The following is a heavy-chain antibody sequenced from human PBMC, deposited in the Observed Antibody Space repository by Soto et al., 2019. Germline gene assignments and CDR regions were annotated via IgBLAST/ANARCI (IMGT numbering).Heavy chain of an antibody. V-gene: IGHV3-30*18. Sequence: AGSLRLSCAASGFRFSGYGMHWVRQAPGKGMEWLAAISNDGSNQCYGDSVKGRFTISRDNSKKTLYLQINGLRAEDTAVYYCAKDRECEHNNGCRQGSWGHGTQVTVSS. CDR1: GFRFSGYG. D-gene: IGHD3-10*01. CDR2: ISNDGSNQ. J-gene: IGHJ5*01. CDR3: AKDRECEHNNGCRQGS.